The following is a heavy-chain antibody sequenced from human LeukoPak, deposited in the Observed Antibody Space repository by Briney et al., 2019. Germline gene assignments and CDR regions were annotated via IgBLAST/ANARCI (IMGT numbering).Heavy chain of an antibody. CDR2: VYYSGSI. Sequence: SETLSLTCTVSGGAISSYYWGWIRQPPGKGLEWMGSVYYSGSIDYNASLKSRGTISVDTSKNQFSLKLNSVTAADTAVYFCARQVVAVAGTGYFDYWGQGTLVTVSS. CDR3: ARQVVAVAGTGYFDY. CDR1: GGAISSYY. D-gene: IGHD6-19*01. V-gene: IGHV4-39*01. J-gene: IGHJ4*02.